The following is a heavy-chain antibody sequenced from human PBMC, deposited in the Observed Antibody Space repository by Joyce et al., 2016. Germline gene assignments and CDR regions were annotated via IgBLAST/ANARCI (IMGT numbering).Heavy chain of an antibody. CDR3: ARDRRFSNCFDS. V-gene: IGHV4-59*01. Sequence: QVPLQESGPALVEPSETLSLTCTVSGGSINSYCWSWIRQPPGKGLEWIGYVCYSGTTNYNPSLKSRVSSSMDTSKNKFSLTLGSLTAADTAVYYCARDRRFSNCFDSWGQGTLAIVSS. D-gene: IGHD3-3*01. J-gene: IGHJ4*02. CDR1: GGSINSYC. CDR2: VCYSGTT.